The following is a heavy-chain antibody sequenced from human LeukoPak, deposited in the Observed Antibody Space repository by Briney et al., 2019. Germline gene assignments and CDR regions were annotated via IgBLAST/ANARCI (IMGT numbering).Heavy chain of an antibody. D-gene: IGHD3-22*01. CDR1: RGTFSSYA. J-gene: IGHJ6*03. CDR3: AREAPSGSYYDSSGYSGYYYYMDV. CDR2: IIPIFGTA. Sequence: ASVKVSCKPSRGTFSSYAISWVRQAPGQGLKWMGGIIPIFGTANYAQRFQGRVTITTDESTSTAYMELSGLRSVDTAVYYCAREAPSGSYYDSSGYSGYYYYMDVWGKGTTVTVSS. V-gene: IGHV1-69*05.